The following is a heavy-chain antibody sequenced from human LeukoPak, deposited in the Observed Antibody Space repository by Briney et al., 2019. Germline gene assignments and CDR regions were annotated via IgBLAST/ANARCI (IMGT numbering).Heavy chain of an antibody. V-gene: IGHV3-23*01. CDR2: ISGSGGST. Sequence: GGSLRLSCAASGFTFSSYAMSWVRQAPGKGLEWVSAISGSGGSTYYADSVKGRFTISRDNSKNTLYLQMNSLRAEDTAVYYCAKDQGTGIAAAGTSHYWGQGTLVTVSS. J-gene: IGHJ4*02. D-gene: IGHD6-13*01. CDR1: GFTFSSYA. CDR3: AKDQGTGIAAAGTSHY.